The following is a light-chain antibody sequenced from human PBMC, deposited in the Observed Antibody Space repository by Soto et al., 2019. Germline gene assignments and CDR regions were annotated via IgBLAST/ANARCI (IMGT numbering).Light chain of an antibody. Sequence: IVLPQSPGTLSFSPGERATLSCRASQSVSSYLAWYQQKPGQAPRLLIYDASNRATGIPARFSGSGSGTDFTLTISSLEPEDFAVYYCQQRSNWPPTFGQGTKVDIK. CDR3: QQRSNWPPT. V-gene: IGKV3-11*01. CDR1: QSVSSY. J-gene: IGKJ1*01. CDR2: DAS.